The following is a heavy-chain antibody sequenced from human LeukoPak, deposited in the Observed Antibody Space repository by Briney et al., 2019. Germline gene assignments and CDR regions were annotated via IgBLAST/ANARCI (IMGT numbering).Heavy chain of an antibody. Sequence: SETLSLTCAVYGGSFSGYYWSWIRQPPGKGLEWIGEINHSGSTNYNPSLKSRVTISVDTSKSQFSLKLSSVTAADTAVYYCARAPPYGSGSYKGMDVWGKGTTVTVSS. J-gene: IGHJ6*04. CDR2: INHSGST. CDR3: ARAPPYGSGSYKGMDV. V-gene: IGHV4-34*01. CDR1: GGSFSGYY. D-gene: IGHD3-10*01.